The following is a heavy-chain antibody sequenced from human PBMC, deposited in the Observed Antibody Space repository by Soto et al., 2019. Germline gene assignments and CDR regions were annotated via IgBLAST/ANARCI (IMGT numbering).Heavy chain of an antibody. J-gene: IGHJ6*02. Sequence: PSQTLSLTCAISGDSVSSNSAAWNWIRQSPSRGLEWLGRTYYRSKWYNDYAVSVKSRITINPDTSKNQFSLQLNSVTPEDTAVYYCARSPEDIVVVPAAHRTLGCMDVWGQGTTVTVSS. CDR1: GDSVSSNSAA. CDR3: ARSPEDIVVVPAAHRTLGCMDV. D-gene: IGHD2-2*01. V-gene: IGHV6-1*01. CDR2: TYYRSKWYN.